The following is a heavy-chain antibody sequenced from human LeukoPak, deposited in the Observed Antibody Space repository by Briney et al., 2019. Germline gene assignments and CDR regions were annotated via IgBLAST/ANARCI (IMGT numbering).Heavy chain of an antibody. CDR3: ANDFSGSWPFSAFDI. CDR2: IRYDGSNK. J-gene: IGHJ3*02. D-gene: IGHD1-26*01. V-gene: IGHV3-30*02. CDR1: GFTFSSYG. Sequence: GGSLRLSCAASGFTFSSYGMHWVRQAPGKGLEWVAFIRYDGSNKYYADSVKGRFTISRDNSKNTLYLQMNSLRAEDTAVYYCANDFSGSWPFSAFDIWGQGTMVAVSS.